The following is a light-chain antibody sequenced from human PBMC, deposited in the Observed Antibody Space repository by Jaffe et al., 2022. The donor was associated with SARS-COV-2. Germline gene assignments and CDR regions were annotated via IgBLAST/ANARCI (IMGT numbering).Light chain of an antibody. CDR1: QSVSSSY. CDR2: GAS. V-gene: IGKV3-20*01. J-gene: IGKJ4*01. CDR3: QQYGTSLP. Sequence: EIVLTQSPGTLSLSPGERATLACRASQSVSSSYLAWYQQKPGQAPRLLVYGASSRATGIPDRFSGSGSGTDFTLTISRLEPEDFAVYYCQQYGTSLPFGGGTKVE.